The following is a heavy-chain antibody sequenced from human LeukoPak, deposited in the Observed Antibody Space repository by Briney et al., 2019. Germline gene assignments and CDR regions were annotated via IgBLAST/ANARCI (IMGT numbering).Heavy chain of an antibody. J-gene: IGHJ4*02. CDR1: GFTFSSYS. D-gene: IGHD4-23*01. V-gene: IGHV3-21*01. CDR2: ISSSSSHI. CDR3: ARDYGGSSPFDY. Sequence: GGSLRLSCAASGFTFSSYSMNWVRQAPGKGLEWVSSISSSSSHIYYADSVRGRFTISRDNAKNSLYLQMNSLRAEDTAVYYCARDYGGSSPFDYWGQGTLVTVSS.